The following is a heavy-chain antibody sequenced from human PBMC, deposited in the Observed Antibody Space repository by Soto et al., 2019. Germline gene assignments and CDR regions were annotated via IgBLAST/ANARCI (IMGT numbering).Heavy chain of an antibody. CDR1: GVTFSSYG. J-gene: IGHJ4*02. CDR2: IWYDVSNK. Sequence: XGSLRLSCSAAGVTFSSYGMHWVRQAPGRRLEWVAVIWYDVSNKYYADPVKGQFTISRDNSKYTLYLQLDILRVEDTAVYYCARDPQSCITARALFDYWGQGALVTVSS. D-gene: IGHD6-6*01. CDR3: ARDPQSCITARALFDY. V-gene: IGHV3-33*01.